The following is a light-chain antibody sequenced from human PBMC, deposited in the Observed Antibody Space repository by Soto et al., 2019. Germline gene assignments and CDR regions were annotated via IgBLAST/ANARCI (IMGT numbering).Light chain of an antibody. CDR2: GAS. J-gene: IGKJ3*01. CDR1: RHVYINA. V-gene: IGKV3-20*01. CDR3: QQYGSSPFT. Sequence: VVLTQSPATLSLSPGERATLSCRASRHVYINALAWYQQKPGRTPTLLIFGASTRATDIPDRFSGTGSGTDFSRTFNGVEPEDSAVYYCQQYGSSPFTFGPGTRVEI.